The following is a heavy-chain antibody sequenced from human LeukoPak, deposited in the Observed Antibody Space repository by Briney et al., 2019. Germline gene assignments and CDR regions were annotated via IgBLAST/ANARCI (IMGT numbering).Heavy chain of an antibody. Sequence: PSETLSLTCTVSGGSISSYYWSWIRQPAGKGLEWIGYIYYSGSTDYNPSLKSRVTISVDTSKNQFSLKLSSVTAADTAVYYCARGRGYSYGLFDYWGQGTLVTVSS. CDR2: IYYSGST. D-gene: IGHD5-18*01. CDR3: ARGRGYSYGLFDY. CDR1: GGSISSYY. J-gene: IGHJ4*02. V-gene: IGHV4-59*01.